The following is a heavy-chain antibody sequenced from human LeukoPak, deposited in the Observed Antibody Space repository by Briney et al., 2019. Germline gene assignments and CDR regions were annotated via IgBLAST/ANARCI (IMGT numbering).Heavy chain of an antibody. Sequence: PGGSLRLSCAASGFTFSSYWMSWVRRAPGKGLEWVANIKQDGSEKYYVDSVKGRFTISRDNAKNSLYLQMNSLRAEDTAVYYCARVGGGRDIVVAPHYYYGMDVWGKGTTVTVSS. D-gene: IGHD2-15*01. V-gene: IGHV3-7*03. CDR3: ARVGGGRDIVVAPHYYYGMDV. J-gene: IGHJ6*04. CDR2: IKQDGSEK. CDR1: GFTFSSYW.